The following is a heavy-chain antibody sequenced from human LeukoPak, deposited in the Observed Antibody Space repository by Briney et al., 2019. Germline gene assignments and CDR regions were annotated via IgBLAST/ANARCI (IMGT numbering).Heavy chain of an antibody. CDR3: ARDQGGSYSANWFDP. CDR2: INPNSGGT. V-gene: IGHV1-2*04. CDR1: GYTFTGYY. Sequence: ASVKVSCKASGYTFTGYYMHWVRQAPGQGLEWMGRINPNSGGTNYAQKFQGWVTMTRDTSISTAYMELSRLRSDDTAVYYCARDQGGSYSANWFDPWGQGTLVTVSS. J-gene: IGHJ5*02. D-gene: IGHD1-26*01.